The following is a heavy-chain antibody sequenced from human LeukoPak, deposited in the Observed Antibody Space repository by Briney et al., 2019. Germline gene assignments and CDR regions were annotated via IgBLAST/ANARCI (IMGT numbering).Heavy chain of an antibody. CDR2: ISAYNGDI. CDR1: GFSFTSYG. V-gene: IGHV1-18*01. Sequence: ASVKVSCKTSGFSFTSYGFTWVRQAPGQGLEWMGWISAYNGDINYAQKLQGRVTMTTDTSTSTAYMELRSLRSDDTAVYYCARGGSSGRAGIDYWGQGTLVTVSS. J-gene: IGHJ4*02. CDR3: ARGGSSGRAGIDY. D-gene: IGHD6-19*01.